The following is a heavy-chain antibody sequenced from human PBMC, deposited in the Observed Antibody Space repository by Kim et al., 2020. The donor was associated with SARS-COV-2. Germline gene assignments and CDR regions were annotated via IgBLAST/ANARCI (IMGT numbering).Heavy chain of an antibody. J-gene: IGHJ4*02. D-gene: IGHD2-21*02. V-gene: IGHV3-23*01. Sequence: GGSLRLSCAASGFTFSSYAMTWVRQAPGKGLEWVSIISGSGGTTYYADSVKGRFTISRDNSKNTLYLQMNSLRVDDTAVYHCAKDIDAGGNCYSEFNFWGQGTLVSVSS. CDR3: AKDIDAGGNCYSEFNF. CDR1: GFTFSSYA. CDR2: ISGSGGTT.